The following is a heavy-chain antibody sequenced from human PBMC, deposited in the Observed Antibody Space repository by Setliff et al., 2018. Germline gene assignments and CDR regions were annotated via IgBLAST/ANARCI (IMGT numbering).Heavy chain of an antibody. J-gene: IGHJ6*03. CDR2: ISPSGST. D-gene: IGHD3-10*01. Sequence: PSETLSLTCSVSGASITSGGFYWTWIRQPAGKGLEWIGHISPSGSTTYNPSVKSRVTISLDTSKNHFSLKLDSVTAADTALYYCARSPSSGSYPSLYMDVWGKGIMVTVSS. CDR1: GASITSGGFY. CDR3: ARSPSSGSYPSLYMDV. V-gene: IGHV4-61*09.